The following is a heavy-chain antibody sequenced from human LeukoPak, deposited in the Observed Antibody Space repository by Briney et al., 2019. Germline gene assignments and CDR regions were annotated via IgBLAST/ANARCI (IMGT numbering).Heavy chain of an antibody. V-gene: IGHV3-74*01. Sequence: GGSLRLSCAVSGFTFSDYWMHWIRQAPGKGLVWVSRINRDGSSTSYADSVQGRSTVSRDNAKNSLYLQMNSLRAEDTAVYYCARVLLYYDAFDPWGQGTLVTVSS. CDR3: ARVLLYYDAFDP. CDR2: INRDGSST. D-gene: IGHD3-3*01. CDR1: GFTFSDYW. J-gene: IGHJ5*02.